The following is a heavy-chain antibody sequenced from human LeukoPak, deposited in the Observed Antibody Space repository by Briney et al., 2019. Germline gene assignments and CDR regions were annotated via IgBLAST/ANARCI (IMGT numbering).Heavy chain of an antibody. V-gene: IGHV1-2*02. Sequence: ASVKVSCKASGYTFTGYYMHWVRQAPGQGLEWMGWNNPNSGGTNYAQKFQGRVTMTRDTSISTAYMELSRLRSDDTAVYYCARKIQLWKGWFDPWGQGTLVTVSS. J-gene: IGHJ5*02. CDR1: GYTFTGYY. CDR2: NNPNSGGT. CDR3: ARKIQLWKGWFDP. D-gene: IGHD5-18*01.